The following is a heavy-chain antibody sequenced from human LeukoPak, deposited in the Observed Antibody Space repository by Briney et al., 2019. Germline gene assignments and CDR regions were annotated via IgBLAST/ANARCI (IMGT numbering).Heavy chain of an antibody. CDR3: VRDRGYSTFDY. V-gene: IGHV3-7*01. CDR1: GFPFSNYW. J-gene: IGHJ4*02. Sequence: PSGGSLRLSCAGSGFPFSNYWMAWVRQAPGKGLEWVANMKEDGGEINYVDSVKGRFTISRDNAKNSLDLQMNSLRVDDTAVYYCVRDRGYSTFDYWGQGTLVIVSS. D-gene: IGHD4-23*01. CDR2: MKEDGGEI.